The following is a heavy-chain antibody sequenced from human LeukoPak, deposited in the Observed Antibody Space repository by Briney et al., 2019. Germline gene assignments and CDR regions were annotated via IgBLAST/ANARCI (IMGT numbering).Heavy chain of an antibody. Sequence: SETLSLTCSVSGDSITSYYWTWIRQPPGKGLEWIGYIYDSGSASRSARYNPSLKSRVTISVDTSKNQFSLTLTSVTAADTAICYCARHEGSSGWYNYWGQGTLVSVSS. D-gene: IGHD6-19*01. CDR2: IYDSGSASRSA. V-gene: IGHV4-59*08. CDR3: ARHEGSSGWYNY. J-gene: IGHJ4*02. CDR1: GDSITSYY.